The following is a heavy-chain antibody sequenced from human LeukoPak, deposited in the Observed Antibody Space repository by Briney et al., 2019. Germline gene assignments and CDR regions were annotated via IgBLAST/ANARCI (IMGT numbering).Heavy chain of an antibody. J-gene: IGHJ6*03. V-gene: IGHV1-8*03. CDR3: ARGRVSGPDYYFYYMDV. CDR2: MNPNTTNT. CDR1: GYTFNSYD. D-gene: IGHD5/OR15-5a*01. Sequence: ASVKVSCKASGYTFNSYDMNWVRQATGQGLEWMGWMNPNTTNTGYAQKFQGRVTITTDTSISTSYMELNSLRSEDTAVYYCARGRVSGPDYYFYYMDVWGKGTTVTVSS.